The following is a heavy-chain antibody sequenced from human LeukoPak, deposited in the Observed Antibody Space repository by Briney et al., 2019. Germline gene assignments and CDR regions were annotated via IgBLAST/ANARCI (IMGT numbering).Heavy chain of an antibody. Sequence: GGSLRLSCAASGFTFSSFAMSWVRQAPGKGLEWVSTISDSGGYTYYADSVKGRFTISRDNSKNTLYLHMNSLRAEDTAVYYCAKLGNFASGSYSDWGQGTLVTVSS. CDR1: GFTFSSFA. V-gene: IGHV3-23*01. CDR3: AKLGNFASGSYSD. CDR2: ISDSGGYT. J-gene: IGHJ4*02. D-gene: IGHD3-10*01.